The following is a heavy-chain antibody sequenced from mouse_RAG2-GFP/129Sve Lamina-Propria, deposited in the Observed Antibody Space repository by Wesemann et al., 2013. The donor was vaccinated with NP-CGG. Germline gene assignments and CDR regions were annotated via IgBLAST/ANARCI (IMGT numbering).Heavy chain of an antibody. CDR3: ARDYDDGSYVNY. D-gene: IGHD1-1*02. CDR1: GYAFSSSW. Sequence: QVQLQQSGPELVKPGASVKISCKASGYAFSSSWMNWVKQRPGKGLEWIGRIYPGDGDTNYNGKFKGKATLTADKSSSTAYMQLSSLTSEDSAVYFCARDYDDGSYVNYWGQGTTLTVSS. CDR2: IYPGDGDT. V-gene: IGHV1-82*01. J-gene: IGHJ2*01.